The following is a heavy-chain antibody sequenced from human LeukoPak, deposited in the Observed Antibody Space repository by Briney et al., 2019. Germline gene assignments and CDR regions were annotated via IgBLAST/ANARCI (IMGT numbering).Heavy chain of an antibody. D-gene: IGHD5-18*01. J-gene: IGHJ4*02. V-gene: IGHV4-31*03. Sequence: SETLSLTCTVSGGSISSGGYYWSWVHQHPGKGLEWIGYIYYSGSTYYNPSLKSRVTISVDTSKNQFSLKLSSVTAADTAVYYCASVTVDTAMVGLEEGYFDYWGQGTLVTVSS. CDR1: GGSISSGGYY. CDR2: IYYSGST. CDR3: ASVTVDTAMVGLEEGYFDY.